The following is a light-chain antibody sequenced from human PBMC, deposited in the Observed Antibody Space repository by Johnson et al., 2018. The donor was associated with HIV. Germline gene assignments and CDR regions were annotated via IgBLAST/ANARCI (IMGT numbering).Light chain of an antibody. J-gene: IGLJ1*01. CDR3: GTWDSRLNVYL. Sequence: QSVLTQPPSVSAAPGQKVTISCSGSSSNIGNNYVSWYQQLPGTAPKLLIYDNNKRPSGIPDRFSGSKSGTSATLGITGLQTGDGADYYYGTWDSRLNVYLFGPGTKVTVL. V-gene: IGLV1-51*01. CDR2: DNN. CDR1: SSNIGNNY.